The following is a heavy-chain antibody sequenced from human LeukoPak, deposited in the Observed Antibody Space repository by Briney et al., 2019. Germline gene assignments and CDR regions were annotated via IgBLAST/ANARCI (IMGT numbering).Heavy chain of an antibody. CDR3: ARQSDPYYHYGLDF. Sequence: SETLSLTCTLSGGSIKNYYWSWIRQPLGKGLEWIGYVYYTGTTSYNPSLKSRFTISVETSKNQFSLTLNSVTAADTAVYHCARQSDPYYHYGLDFWGQGTTVIVSS. CDR1: GGSIKNYY. CDR2: VYYTGTT. V-gene: IGHV4-59*01. J-gene: IGHJ6*02.